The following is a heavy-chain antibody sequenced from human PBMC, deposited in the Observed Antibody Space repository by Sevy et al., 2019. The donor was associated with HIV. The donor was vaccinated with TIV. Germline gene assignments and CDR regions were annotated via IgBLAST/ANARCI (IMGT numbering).Heavy chain of an antibody. Sequence: GGSLRLSCAASGLTFSSYEMNGVRQAPGKGLEWVSYISSSSSTIYYADSVKGRFTISRDNAKNSLYLQMNSLRAEDTAVYYCARGAWGGIDYCGQGTLVTVSS. CDR1: GLTFSSYE. J-gene: IGHJ4*02. CDR3: ARGAWGGIDY. D-gene: IGHD3-16*01. V-gene: IGHV3-48*03. CDR2: ISSSSSTI.